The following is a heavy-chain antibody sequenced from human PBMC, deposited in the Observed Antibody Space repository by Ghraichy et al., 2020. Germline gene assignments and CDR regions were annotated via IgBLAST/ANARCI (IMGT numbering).Heavy chain of an antibody. V-gene: IGHV4-59*11. D-gene: IGHD2-21*01. CDR3: ARVHSPSYYYYYMDV. Sequence: SETLSLTCAVSGVSISSHYWSWIRQSPGKRLEWIAYISYSGSTVYNPSLKSRVTISLDTSMNQFSLKLSSVTAADTAVYYCARVHSPSYYYYYMDVWGKGTTVTVSS. CDR1: GVSISSHY. J-gene: IGHJ6*03. CDR2: ISYSGST.